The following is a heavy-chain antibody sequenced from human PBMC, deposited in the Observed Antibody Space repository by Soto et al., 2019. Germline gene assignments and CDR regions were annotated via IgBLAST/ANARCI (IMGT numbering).Heavy chain of an antibody. Sequence: QVQLVQSGAEVKMPGASVKVSCKAFAYTFTSSHIHWVRHAPGQGLEWMGMINPSGGGTSYTQKSQGRLTMTRDTSTSTVYMEVSSLRSEDTAVYYCARGYCSGGSCSFGLDYWGQGTLVTVSS. CDR2: INPSGGGT. J-gene: IGHJ4*02. D-gene: IGHD2-15*01. CDR3: ARGYCSGGSCSFGLDY. CDR1: AYTFTSSH. V-gene: IGHV1-46*01.